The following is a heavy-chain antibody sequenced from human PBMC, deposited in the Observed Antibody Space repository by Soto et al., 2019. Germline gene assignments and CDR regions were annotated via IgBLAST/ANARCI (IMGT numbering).Heavy chain of an antibody. CDR1: GGTFSSYA. CDR2: IIPIFGTA. J-gene: IGHJ3*02. V-gene: IGHV1-69*01. Sequence: QVQLVQSGAEVKKPGSSVKVSCKASGGTFSSYAISWVRQAPGQGLEWMGVIIPIFGTANYAQKFQGRVTITADESTSTAYMELSSLRSEDTAVYSCARGAGYNWNWGDAFDIWGQGTMVTVSS. D-gene: IGHD1-20*01. CDR3: ARGAGYNWNWGDAFDI.